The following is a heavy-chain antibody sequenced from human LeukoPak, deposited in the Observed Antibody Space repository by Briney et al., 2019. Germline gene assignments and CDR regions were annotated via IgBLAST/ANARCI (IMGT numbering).Heavy chain of an antibody. Sequence: GASVKVSCKASGYTFTSYDINWVRQATGQGLEWMGWMSPNSGNTGYAQKFQGRVTMTRNTSISTAYMELSSLRSEDTAVYYCARGPVGFTYYDFWSGYTSYGMDVWGQGTTVTVSS. J-gene: IGHJ6*02. D-gene: IGHD3-3*01. CDR2: MSPNSGNT. CDR1: GYTFTSYD. V-gene: IGHV1-8*01. CDR3: ARGPVGFTYYDFWSGYTSYGMDV.